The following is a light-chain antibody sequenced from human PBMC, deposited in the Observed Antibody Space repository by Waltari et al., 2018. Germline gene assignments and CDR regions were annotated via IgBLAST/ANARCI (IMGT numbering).Light chain of an antibody. V-gene: IGKV3-15*01. Sequence: EIVVTQSPATLSVSPGERATLSCRASQSVGRNLAWYHQKPGQSPRLLIYRASARATGVPARFSGSGSGTDFTLTISSLQSEDFAVYYCQQYDYWPPLTFGGGTKVEIK. CDR3: QQYDYWPPLT. J-gene: IGKJ4*01. CDR1: QSVGRN. CDR2: RAS.